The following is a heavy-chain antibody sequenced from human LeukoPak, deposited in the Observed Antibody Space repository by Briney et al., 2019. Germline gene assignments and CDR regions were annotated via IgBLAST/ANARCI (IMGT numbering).Heavy chain of an antibody. CDR3: ARHRVVPAGHAFDI. V-gene: IGHV4-59*08. CDR1: GGSISSYY. Sequence: PLETLSLTCTVSGGSISSYYWSWIRQPPGKGLEWIGYIYYSGSTNYNPSLKSRVTISVDTSKNQFSLKLSSVTAADTAVYYCARHRVVPAGHAFDIWGQGTMVTVSS. CDR2: IYYSGST. D-gene: IGHD2-2*01. J-gene: IGHJ3*02.